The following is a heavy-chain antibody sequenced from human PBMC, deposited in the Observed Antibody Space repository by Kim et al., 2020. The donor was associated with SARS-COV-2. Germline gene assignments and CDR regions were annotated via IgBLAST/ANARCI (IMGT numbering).Heavy chain of an antibody. Sequence: ADTVKGRVTISRDNAKNSLYLQMNSLRAEDTALYHCARDLFGVLLWYFDLWGRGTLVTVSS. D-gene: IGHD2-15*01. CDR3: ARDLFGVLLWYFDL. J-gene: IGHJ2*01. V-gene: IGHV3-20*01.